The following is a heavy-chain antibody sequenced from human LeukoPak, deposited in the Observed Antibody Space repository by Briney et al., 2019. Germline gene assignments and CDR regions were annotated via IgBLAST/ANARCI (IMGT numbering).Heavy chain of an antibody. J-gene: IGHJ4*02. CDR2: ISSGSSTI. D-gene: IGHD3-10*01. CDR3: ARGRSGLDY. CDR1: GFTFSTYT. Sequence: PGGSLRLSCSASGFTFSTYTMNWVRQAPGKGPEWVSYISSGSSTIYYADSVKGRFTISRDDAKSSLYLQMNSLRDEDTAVYYCARGRSGLDYWGQGTLVTVSS. V-gene: IGHV3-48*02.